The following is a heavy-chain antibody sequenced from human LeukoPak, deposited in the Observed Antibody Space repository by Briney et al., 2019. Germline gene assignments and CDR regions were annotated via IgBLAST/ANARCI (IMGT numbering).Heavy chain of an antibody. CDR2: IYSGGST. V-gene: IGHV3-53*01. CDR3: ASGPITMIVGAFDV. CDR1: GLTVSSNC. J-gene: IGHJ3*01. D-gene: IGHD3-22*01. Sequence: GGSLRLSCAPSGLTVSSNCMSWVRQAPRKGLEWVSSIYSGGSTYYADSVRGRYTISRDNSKNTVYLQMNSLRAEDTAVYYCASGPITMIVGAFDVWGQGRRVTVSS.